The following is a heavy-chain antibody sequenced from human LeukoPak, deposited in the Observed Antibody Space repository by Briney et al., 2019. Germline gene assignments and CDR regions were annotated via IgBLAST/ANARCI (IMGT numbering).Heavy chain of an antibody. CDR1: GFTFLNYA. V-gene: IGHV3-30-3*01. J-gene: IGHJ4*02. D-gene: IGHD6-19*01. CDR2: MSYDGSSK. Sequence: QTGGSLRLSCVTSGFTFLNYAVHWVRQAPGKGLQWVAVMSYDGSSKYYADSVKGRFTISRDNSKNTLYLQMNSLRAEDTAVYYCASTPIAVAGTPFDYWGQGTLVTVSS. CDR3: ASTPIAVAGTPFDY.